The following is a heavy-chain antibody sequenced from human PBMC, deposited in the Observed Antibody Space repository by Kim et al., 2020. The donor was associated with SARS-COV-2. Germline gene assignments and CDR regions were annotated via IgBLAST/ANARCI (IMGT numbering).Heavy chain of an antibody. J-gene: IGHJ5*02. V-gene: IGHV3-11*05. CDR3: ARGPVGSSSWYWFDP. Sequence: DSGKGRFTIARDNAKDSLYLQMNSLGGEDTAVYYCARGPVGSSSWYWFDPWGQGTLVTVSS. D-gene: IGHD6-13*01.